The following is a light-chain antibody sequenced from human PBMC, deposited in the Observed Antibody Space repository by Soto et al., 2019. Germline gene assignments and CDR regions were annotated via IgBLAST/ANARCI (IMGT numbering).Light chain of an antibody. Sequence: DIQMTQSPSSLSASVGDRVTITCRASQRIINSLNWYQQKPGKAPDLLIYAASNLPSGVPSRFSGSGSGTDFTLNISSLQPEDFATYYCQQSYSSPQMYTFGQGTKLEIK. J-gene: IGKJ2*01. CDR1: QRIINS. CDR2: AAS. V-gene: IGKV1-39*01. CDR3: QQSYSSPQMYT.